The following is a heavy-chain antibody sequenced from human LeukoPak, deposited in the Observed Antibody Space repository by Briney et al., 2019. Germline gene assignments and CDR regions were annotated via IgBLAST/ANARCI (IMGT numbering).Heavy chain of an antibody. V-gene: IGHV4-38-2*02. CDR2: IYTSGST. Sequence: SETLSLTCTVSGFSVNSVYYWGWIRQPPGKGLEWIGSIYTSGSTNYNPSLKSRVTISVDTSKNQFSLKLSSVTAADTAVYYCARASGGYYNADFDYWGQGTLVTVSS. J-gene: IGHJ4*02. CDR3: ARASGGYYNADFDY. D-gene: IGHD3-10*01. CDR1: GFSVNSVYY.